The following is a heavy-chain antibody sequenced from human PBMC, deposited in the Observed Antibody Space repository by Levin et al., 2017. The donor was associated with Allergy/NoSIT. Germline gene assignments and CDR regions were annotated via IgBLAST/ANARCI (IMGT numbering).Heavy chain of an antibody. CDR3: ARHGAGTTLGDH. CDR2: IYDSGST. Sequence: PSETLSLTCTVSGDSISSSSYYWGWIRQPPGKGLEWIGSIYDSGSTYYNPSLKSRVTISVDTSKNQFSLKLSSETAADTAVYYCARHGAGTTLGDHWGQGTLVTVSS. J-gene: IGHJ4*02. D-gene: IGHD1-7*01. CDR1: GDSISSSSYY. V-gene: IGHV4-39*01.